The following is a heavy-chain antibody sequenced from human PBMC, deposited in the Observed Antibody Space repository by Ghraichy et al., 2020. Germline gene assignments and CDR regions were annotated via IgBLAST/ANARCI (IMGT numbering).Heavy chain of an antibody. D-gene: IGHD4-17*01. V-gene: IGHV3-48*03. CDR3: ALYGASYYYYMDV. Sequence: GGSLRLSCAASGFTFSNYEMNWVRQAPGKGLEWVSYISSSGSTIYYADSVKGRFTISRDNAKNSLYLQMNSLRAEDTAVYYCALYGASYYYYMDVWGKGTTVTVSS. J-gene: IGHJ6*03. CDR1: GFTFSNYE. CDR2: ISSSGSTI.